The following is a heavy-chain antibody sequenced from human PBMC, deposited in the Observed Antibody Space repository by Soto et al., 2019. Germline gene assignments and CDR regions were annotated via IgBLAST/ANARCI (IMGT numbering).Heavy chain of an antibody. J-gene: IGHJ3*02. CDR1: GGSISSYY. V-gene: IGHV4-59*01. Sequence: PSETLSLTCTVSGGSISSYYWSWIRQPPGKGRGWIGYIYYSGSTNYNPSLKSRVTISVDTSKNQFSLKLSSVTAADTAVYYCAREIVSGYCSSTSCYASNAFDIWGQGTMVTVSS. D-gene: IGHD2-2*01. CDR3: AREIVSGYCSSTSCYASNAFDI. CDR2: IYYSGST.